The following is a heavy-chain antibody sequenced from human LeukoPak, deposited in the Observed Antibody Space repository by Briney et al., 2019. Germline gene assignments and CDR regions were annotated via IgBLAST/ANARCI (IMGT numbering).Heavy chain of an antibody. V-gene: IGHV1-3*01. CDR3: ARIRIEMATICPFDY. CDR2: INAGNGNT. J-gene: IGHJ4*02. D-gene: IGHD5-24*01. CDR1: GYTFTSYA. Sequence: GASVKVSCKASGYTFTSYAMHWVRQAPGQRLEWMGWINAGNGNTKYSQKFQGRVTITRDTSASTAYMELSSLRSDDTAVYYCARIRIEMATICPFDYWGQGTLVTVSS.